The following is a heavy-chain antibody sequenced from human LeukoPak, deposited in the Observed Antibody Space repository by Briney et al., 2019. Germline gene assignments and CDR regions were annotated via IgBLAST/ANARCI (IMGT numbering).Heavy chain of an antibody. D-gene: IGHD3-10*01. J-gene: IGHJ4*02. V-gene: IGHV4-59*01. CDR3: TRGGSNFDY. CDR1: GGSLSSYY. CDR2: IYYSGST. Sequence: SETLSLTCTVSGGSLSSYYWSWVWQPPEKGLEWIGYIYYSGSTNYNPSLKGRVTISVDTSKNQFSLQLTSVTAADTAVYFCTRGGSNFDYWGQGTLVTVSS.